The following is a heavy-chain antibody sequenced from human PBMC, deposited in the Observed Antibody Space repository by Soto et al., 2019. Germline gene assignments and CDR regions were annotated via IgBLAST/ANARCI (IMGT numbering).Heavy chain of an antibody. CDR2: INAGNGNT. D-gene: IGHD3-16*02. CDR1: GYTFTSYA. Sequence: ASVKVSCKASGYTFTSYAMHWVRQAPGQRLEWMGWINAGNGNTKYSQKFQGRVTITRDTSASTAYMELSSLRSEDTAVYYCARGSIMITFGGVIVIGYFDYWGQGTLVTVSS. V-gene: IGHV1-3*01. CDR3: ARGSIMITFGGVIVIGYFDY. J-gene: IGHJ4*02.